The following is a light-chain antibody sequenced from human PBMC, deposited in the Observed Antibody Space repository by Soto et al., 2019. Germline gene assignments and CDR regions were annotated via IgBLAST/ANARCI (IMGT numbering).Light chain of an antibody. J-gene: IGKJ4*01. CDR3: QKYDSAPLT. CDR2: AAS. Sequence: DIQMTQSPSSLSASVGDRVTITCRASQGASIYLAWYQQKPGKVPRLLIYAASTLQSGVPSRFSGSGSGTRFTLTISSLQPEDVATYYCQKYDSAPLTFGGGTKVEIK. CDR1: QGASIY. V-gene: IGKV1-27*01.